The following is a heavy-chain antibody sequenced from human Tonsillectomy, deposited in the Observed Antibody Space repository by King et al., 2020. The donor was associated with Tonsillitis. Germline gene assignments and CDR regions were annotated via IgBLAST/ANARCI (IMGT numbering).Heavy chain of an antibody. CDR1: GGSISSGGYS. CDR3: AGGLGDSSGYYSPAFDY. CDR2: IYHSGST. J-gene: IGHJ4*02. V-gene: IGHV4-30-2*01. D-gene: IGHD3-22*01. Sequence: QLQESGSGLVKPSQTLSLTCAVSGGSISSGGYSWSWIRQPPGKGLEWIGYIYHSGSTYYNPSLKSRVTISVDRSKNQFSLKLGSVTAADTAVYYCAGGLGDSSGYYSPAFDYWGQGTLVTVSS.